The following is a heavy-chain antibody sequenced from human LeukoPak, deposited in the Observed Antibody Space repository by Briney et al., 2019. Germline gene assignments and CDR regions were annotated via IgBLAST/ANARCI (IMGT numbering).Heavy chain of an antibody. J-gene: IGHJ4*02. D-gene: IGHD2-21*02. Sequence: GGSLRLSCAASEFTFSDYYMSWIRQAPGKGLEWLSYISSSGSFIYYADSVKGRFTISRDNAKNSLYLQMNSLRAEDTAVYYCARGYCGGDCYHLLYYFDYWGQGTLVTVSS. CDR1: EFTFSDYY. CDR2: ISSSGSFI. CDR3: ARGYCGGDCYHLLYYFDY. V-gene: IGHV3-11*01.